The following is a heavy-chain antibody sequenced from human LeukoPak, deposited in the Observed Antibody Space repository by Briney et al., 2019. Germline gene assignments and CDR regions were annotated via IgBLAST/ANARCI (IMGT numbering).Heavy chain of an antibody. J-gene: IGHJ4*02. V-gene: IGHV1-2*06. D-gene: IGHD6-13*01. Sequence: ASVKVSCKASRYTFTGYYMHWVRQAPGQGLEWMGRINPNSGGTNYAQKFQGRVTMTRDTSISTAYMELSRLRSDDTAVYYCARSKSSSWYYYFDYWGQGTLVTVSS. CDR1: RYTFTGYY. CDR3: ARSKSSSWYYYFDY. CDR2: INPNSGGT.